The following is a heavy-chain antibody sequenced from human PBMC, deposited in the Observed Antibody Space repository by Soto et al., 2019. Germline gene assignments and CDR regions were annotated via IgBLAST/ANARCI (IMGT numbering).Heavy chain of an antibody. J-gene: IGHJ4*02. CDR1: GYTFTSYD. CDR2: MNPNSGNT. V-gene: IGHV1-8*01. D-gene: IGHD1-26*01. Sequence: ASVKVSCKASGYTFTSYDINWVRQATGQKIEWMGWMNPNSGNTGYAQKFQGRVTMTRNTSISTAYMELSSLSFEDTAVYYCAREKVGAVDYWGQGTLVTVSS. CDR3: AREKVGAVDY.